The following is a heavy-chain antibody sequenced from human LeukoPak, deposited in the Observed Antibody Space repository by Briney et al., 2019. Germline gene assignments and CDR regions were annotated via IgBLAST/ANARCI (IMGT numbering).Heavy chain of an antibody. CDR1: GFTFSSYG. Sequence: PGRSLRLSCAASGFTFSSYGMHWVRQASGKGLEWVGRIRSKANSYATEYVASVKGRFTISRDDSKNMAYLQMNSLKTEDTAVYYCTRLNYQLLEDYYYYYMDVWGKGTTVTVSS. V-gene: IGHV3-73*01. CDR3: TRLNYQLLEDYYYYYMDV. D-gene: IGHD2-2*01. J-gene: IGHJ6*03. CDR2: IRSKANSYAT.